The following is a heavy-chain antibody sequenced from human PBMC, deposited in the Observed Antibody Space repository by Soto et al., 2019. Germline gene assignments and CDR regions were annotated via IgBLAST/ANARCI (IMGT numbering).Heavy chain of an antibody. CDR2: IIPIFGTA. Sequence: QVQLVQSGAEVKKPGSSVKVSCKASGGTFSSYAISWVRQAPGQGLEWMGGIIPIFGTANYAQKFQGRVTITADESTSTAYMELSSLRSEDTAVYYCARDPEGLQLWFRGESYYYYGMDVWGQGTTVTVSS. CDR3: ARDPEGLQLWFRGESYYYYGMDV. J-gene: IGHJ6*02. V-gene: IGHV1-69*12. CDR1: GGTFSSYA. D-gene: IGHD5-18*01.